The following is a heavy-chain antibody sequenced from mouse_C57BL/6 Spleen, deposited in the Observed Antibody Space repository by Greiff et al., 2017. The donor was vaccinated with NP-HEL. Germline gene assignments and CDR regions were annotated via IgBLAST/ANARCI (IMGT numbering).Heavy chain of an antibody. CDR2: IYPGNSDP. V-gene: IGHV1-5*01. Sequence: EVQLQQSGTVLARPGASVKMSCKTSGYTFTSYWMHWVKQRPGQGLEWIGAIYPGNSDPSYNQKFKGKAKLTAVTSASTAYMELSSLTHEDSAVYYCTSPSTGYYFDYWGQGTTLTVSS. CDR3: TSPSTGYYFDY. CDR1: GYTFTSYW. D-gene: IGHD4-1*02. J-gene: IGHJ2*01.